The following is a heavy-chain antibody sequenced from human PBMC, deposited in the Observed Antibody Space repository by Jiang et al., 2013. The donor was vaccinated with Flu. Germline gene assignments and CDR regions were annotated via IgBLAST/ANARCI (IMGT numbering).Heavy chain of an antibody. CDR1: GGSISSYY. D-gene: IGHD3-10*01. CDR2: IYYSGST. V-gene: IGHV4-59*01. Sequence: LLKPSETLSLTCTVSGGSISSYYWSWIRQPPGKGLEWIGYIYYSGSTNYNPSLKSRVTISVDTSKNQFSLKLSSVTAADTAVYYCARGGGTGNWFDPWGHGTLVTVSS. J-gene: IGHJ5*02. CDR3: ARGGGTGNWFDP.